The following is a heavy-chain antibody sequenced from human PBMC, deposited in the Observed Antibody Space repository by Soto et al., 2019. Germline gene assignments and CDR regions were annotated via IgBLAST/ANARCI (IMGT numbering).Heavy chain of an antibody. Sequence: SETLSLTCTVSGGSISSGGYYWSWIRQHPGKGLEWIGYIYYSGSTYYNPSLKSRVTISVDTSKNQFSLKLSSVTAADTAVYYCARDGYSSSPLDYWGQGTLVTV. D-gene: IGHD6-13*01. V-gene: IGHV4-31*03. CDR2: IYYSGST. J-gene: IGHJ4*02. CDR3: ARDGYSSSPLDY. CDR1: GGSISSGGYY.